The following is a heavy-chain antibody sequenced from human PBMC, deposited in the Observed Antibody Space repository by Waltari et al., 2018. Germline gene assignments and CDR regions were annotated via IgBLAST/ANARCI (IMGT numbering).Heavy chain of an antibody. D-gene: IGHD3-16*01. J-gene: IGHJ5*02. V-gene: IGHV3-74*01. CDR2: INSDGSST. CDR3: ARVKGGSAWFDP. Sequence: EVQLVESGGGLVQPGGSLRLSCAASGFTFSRYWMHWVRQAPGKGLVWVSRINSDGSSTSYADSVKGRFTISRDNAKNTLYLQMNSLRAEDTAVYYCARVKGGSAWFDPWGQGTLVTVSS. CDR1: GFTFSRYW.